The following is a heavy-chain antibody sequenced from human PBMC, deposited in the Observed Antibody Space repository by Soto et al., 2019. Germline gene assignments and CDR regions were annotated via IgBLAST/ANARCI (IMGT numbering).Heavy chain of an antibody. D-gene: IGHD3-22*01. Sequence: GESLKISCKHSGFNFPTFWIAWVRQMPGKGLEWMGIIYPGDSDTRYSPSFQGQVTISADKSISTAYLQWSSLKASDTAMYYCARRTYYYDSSGYYYDYWGQGTLVTVSS. CDR2: IYPGDSDT. CDR1: GFNFPTFW. CDR3: ARRTYYYDSSGYYYDY. J-gene: IGHJ4*02. V-gene: IGHV5-51*01.